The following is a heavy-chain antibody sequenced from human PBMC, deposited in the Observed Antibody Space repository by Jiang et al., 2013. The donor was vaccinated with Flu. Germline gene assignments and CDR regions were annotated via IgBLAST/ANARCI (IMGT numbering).Heavy chain of an antibody. CDR3: ARDGDYDILTGYYPGDY. CDR2: INWNGGST. D-gene: IGHD3-9*01. Sequence: QLVESGGGVVRPGGSLRLSCAASGFTFDDYGMSWVRQAPGKGLEWVSGINWNGGSTGYADSVKGRFTISRDNAKNSLYLQMNSLRAEDTALYYCARDGDYDILTGYYPGDYWGQGTLVTVSS. J-gene: IGHJ4*02. CDR1: GFTFDDYG. V-gene: IGHV3-20*04.